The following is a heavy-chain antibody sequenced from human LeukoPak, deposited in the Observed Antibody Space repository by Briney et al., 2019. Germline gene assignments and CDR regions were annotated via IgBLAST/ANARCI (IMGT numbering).Heavy chain of an antibody. J-gene: IGHJ3*02. CDR2: TYYRSKWYN. CDR1: GDSVSSNSAA. Sequence: QTLSLTCAISGDSVSSNSAAWNWIRQSPSRGLEWLGRTYYRSKWYNDYAVSVKSRITINPDTSKNQFSLQLNSVTPEDTAVYYCARDQMGYYDILTGYYILDAAFDIWGQGTMVTVSS. V-gene: IGHV6-1*01. D-gene: IGHD3-9*01. CDR3: ARDQMGYYDILTGYYILDAAFDI.